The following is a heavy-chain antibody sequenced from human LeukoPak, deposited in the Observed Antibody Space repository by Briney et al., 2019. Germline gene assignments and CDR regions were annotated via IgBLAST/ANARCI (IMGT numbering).Heavy chain of an antibody. V-gene: IGHV3-21*04. CDR1: GFTLSSYN. CDR2: ISSSSTYI. D-gene: IGHD6-19*01. CDR3: ATYGITVAALDY. Sequence: GGSLRLSCATSGFTLSSYNMNWVRQAPGKGLEWVSSISSSSTYIYYADSVKGRFTISRDNARNSLYLQMNSLRAEDTAVYYCATYGITVAALDYWGQGTLVTVSS. J-gene: IGHJ4*02.